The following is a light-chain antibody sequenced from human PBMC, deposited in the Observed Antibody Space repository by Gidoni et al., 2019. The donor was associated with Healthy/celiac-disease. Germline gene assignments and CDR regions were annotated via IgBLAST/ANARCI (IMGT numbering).Light chain of an antibody. V-gene: IGLV1-40*01. CDR1: SSNIGAGYD. J-gene: IGLJ3*02. CDR3: QSYDSSLSAWV. Sequence: QSVLTPPPSVSGAPGQRVTISCTGSSSNIGAGYDVHWYQQLPGTAPKLLIYGNSNRPSGVPDRFSGSKSGTAASLASTGLQAEDEADYYCQSYDSSLSAWVFGGGTKLTVL. CDR2: GNS.